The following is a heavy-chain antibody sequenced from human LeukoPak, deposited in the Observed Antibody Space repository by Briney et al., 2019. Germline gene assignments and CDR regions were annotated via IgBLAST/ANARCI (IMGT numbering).Heavy chain of an antibody. Sequence: SETLSLTCTVSGGSISSYNFHWGWIRQTPGKGLEWIGSISYDGSTHYNPSLKSRVTIFVDTSMNHFSLQLRSVTATDTAVYYCYSTGWYVVRQDAFAMWGQGTLVTVSS. D-gene: IGHD6-19*01. J-gene: IGHJ3*02. CDR2: ISYDGST. V-gene: IGHV4-39*01. CDR1: GGSISSYNFH. CDR3: YSTGWYVVRQDAFAM.